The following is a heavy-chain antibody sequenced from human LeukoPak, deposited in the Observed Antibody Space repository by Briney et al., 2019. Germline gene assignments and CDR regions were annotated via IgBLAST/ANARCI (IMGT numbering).Heavy chain of an antibody. CDR3: AKDEGYSSSWGISDY. J-gene: IGHJ4*02. V-gene: IGHV3-23*01. D-gene: IGHD6-13*01. CDR1: GFTFSSHA. Sequence: GGSLRLSCAASGFTFSSHAMSWVRQAPGKGLEWVSAISGSGGSTYYADSVKGRFTISGDNSKNTLYLQMNSLRAEDTAVYYCAKDEGYSSSWGISDYWGQGTLVTVSS. CDR2: ISGSGGST.